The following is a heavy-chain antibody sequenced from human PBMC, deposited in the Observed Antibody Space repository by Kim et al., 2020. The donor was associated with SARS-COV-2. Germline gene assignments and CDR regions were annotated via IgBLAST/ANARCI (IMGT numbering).Heavy chain of an antibody. Sequence: RFTISRDNSKNTLYLQMNRLGAEDTAVYYCAKDHHYDILTGYKIPHAFDIWGQGTMVTVSS. J-gene: IGHJ3*02. V-gene: IGHV3-23*01. CDR3: AKDHHYDILTGYKIPHAFDI. D-gene: IGHD3-9*01.